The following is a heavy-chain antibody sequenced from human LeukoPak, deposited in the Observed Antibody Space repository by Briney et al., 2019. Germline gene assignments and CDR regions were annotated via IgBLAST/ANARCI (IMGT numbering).Heavy chain of an antibody. CDR3: ARDIASTYFDY. J-gene: IGHJ4*02. V-gene: IGHV3-23*01. D-gene: IGHD1-26*01. CDR1: GFTFNNYA. Sequence: PGGSLRLSCAASGFTFNNYAMSWVRQAPGKGLEWVSAISGSGGTAYYADSVKGRFTISRDNSKNTLYLQMNNLRADDTAVYYCARDIASTYFDYWGQGALVTVSS. CDR2: ISGSGGTA.